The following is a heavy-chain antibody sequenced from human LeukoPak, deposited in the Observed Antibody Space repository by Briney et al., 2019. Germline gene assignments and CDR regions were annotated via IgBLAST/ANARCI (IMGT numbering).Heavy chain of an antibody. D-gene: IGHD1-26*01. CDR3: ARGPSGSYIDAFDI. CDR2: ISSSGNAI. V-gene: IGHV3-48*02. Sequence: GGSLRLSCAASRFTFSSYSMNWVRQAPGKRLEWVSYISSSGNAIYYADSVKGRFTISRDNAKNSLYLRMNSLRDEDTAVYYCARGPSGSYIDAFDIWGQGTLVTVSS. J-gene: IGHJ3*02. CDR1: RFTFSSYS.